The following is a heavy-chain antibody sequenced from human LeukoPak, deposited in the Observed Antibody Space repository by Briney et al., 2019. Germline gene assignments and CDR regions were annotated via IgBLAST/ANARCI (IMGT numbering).Heavy chain of an antibody. CDR1: GGSISSYY. CDR2: IYTSGST. D-gene: IGHD6-19*01. Sequence: PSETLSLTCTVSGGSISSYYWSWIRQPAGKGLEWIGRIYTSGSTNYSPSLKSRVTMSVDTSKNQFSLKLSSVTAADTAVYYCARTRMAGTGGWFDPWGQGTLVTVSS. V-gene: IGHV4-4*07. CDR3: ARTRMAGTGGWFDP. J-gene: IGHJ5*02.